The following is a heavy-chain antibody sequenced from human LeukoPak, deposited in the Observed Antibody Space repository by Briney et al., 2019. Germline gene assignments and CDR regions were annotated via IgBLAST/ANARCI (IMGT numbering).Heavy chain of an antibody. CDR3: AREEQYNNFFDY. CDR2: INPNSGDT. J-gene: IGHJ4*02. V-gene: IGHV1-2*02. CDR1: GYTLTDYY. D-gene: IGHD1/OR15-1a*01. Sequence: ASVKVSCKASGYTLTDYYIHWVRQAPGQRLEWMGWINPNSGDTTYAQKFQGRVTMTRDTSISSAYMDLSRLNSDDTAVYFCAREEQYNNFFDYWGPGTLVTVSS.